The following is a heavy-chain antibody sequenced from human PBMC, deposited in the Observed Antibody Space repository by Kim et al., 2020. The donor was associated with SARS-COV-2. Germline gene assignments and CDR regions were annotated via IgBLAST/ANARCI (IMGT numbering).Heavy chain of an antibody. J-gene: IGHJ4*02. Sequence: GGSLRLSCAASGFTFSSYAMHWVRQAPGKGLEWVAVISYDGSNKYYADSVKGRFTISRDNSKNTLYLQMNSLRAEDTAVYYCARDVYYYDSSGSPADYWGQGTLVTVSS. V-gene: IGHV3-30-3*01. D-gene: IGHD3-22*01. CDR1: GFTFSSYA. CDR2: ISYDGSNK. CDR3: ARDVYYYDSSGSPADY.